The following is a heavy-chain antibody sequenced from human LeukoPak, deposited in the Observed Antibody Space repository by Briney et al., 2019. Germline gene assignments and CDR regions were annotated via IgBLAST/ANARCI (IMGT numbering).Heavy chain of an antibody. J-gene: IGHJ3*02. V-gene: IGHV4-39*07. CDR3: ARVGKIVGTSVVWAFDI. CDR2: IYYSGST. Sequence: PSETLSLTCTVSGGSISSSSYYWGWIRQPPGKGLEWIGIIYYSGSTYYNPSLKSRVTLSLDTSKNQFSLEVTSVTAADTAVYYCARVGKIVGTSVVWAFDIWGQGTMVTVSS. CDR1: GGSISSSSYY. D-gene: IGHD2-21*01.